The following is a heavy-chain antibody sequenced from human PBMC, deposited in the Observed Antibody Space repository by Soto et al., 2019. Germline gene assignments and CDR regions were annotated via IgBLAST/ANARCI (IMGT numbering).Heavy chain of an antibody. J-gene: IGHJ4*02. Sequence: SETLSLTCTVSGGSISSYYWSWIRQPPGKGLEWIGYIYYSGSTNYNPSLKSRVTISVDTSKNQFSLKLSSVTDADTAVYYCARAGKNRYWSSTSCFDFHYWGQGTRVTVSS. CDR3: ARAGKNRYWSSTSCFDFHY. V-gene: IGHV4-59*01. CDR1: GGSISSYY. D-gene: IGHD2-2*01. CDR2: IYYSGST.